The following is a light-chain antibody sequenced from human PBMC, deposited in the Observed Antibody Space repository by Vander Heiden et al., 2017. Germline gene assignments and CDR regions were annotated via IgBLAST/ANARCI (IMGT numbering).Light chain of an antibody. CDR3: QQRSNWPPLT. CDR1: QSVSSD. Sequence: EIVLTQSPATLSLSPGERATLSCRASQSVSSDLAWYQQKPGQAPRLLMYDASNRATGIPARFSGSGSGTDFTLTISSLEPEDFAVYYCQQRSNWPPLTFGGGTKVEIK. CDR2: DAS. V-gene: IGKV3-11*01. J-gene: IGKJ4*01.